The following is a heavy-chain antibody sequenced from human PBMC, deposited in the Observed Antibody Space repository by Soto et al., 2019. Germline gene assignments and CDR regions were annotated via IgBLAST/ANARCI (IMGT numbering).Heavy chain of an antibody. D-gene: IGHD3-3*01. J-gene: IGHJ4*02. Sequence: QVQLVQSGAEVKKPGASVKVSCKASGYTFTSYGISWVRQAPGQGLEWMGWISAYNGNTNNAQKLQGRVTMTTDTSKSAAYSELRSLRSDDRAVYYFAGDGPYYDVWSGYKRWCQGTLVTVSS. CDR2: ISAYNGNT. CDR3: AGDGPYYDVWSGYKR. V-gene: IGHV1-18*01. CDR1: GYTFTSYG.